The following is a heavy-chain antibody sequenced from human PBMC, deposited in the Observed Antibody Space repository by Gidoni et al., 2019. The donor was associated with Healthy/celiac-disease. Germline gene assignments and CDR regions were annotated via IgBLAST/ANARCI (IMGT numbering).Heavy chain of an antibody. CDR2: ISSSSSTI. CDR3: ARALQILGDHIAPLDY. V-gene: IGHV3-48*04. J-gene: IGHJ4*02. D-gene: IGHD3-10*01. Sequence: EVQLVESGGGLVQPGGSLRLSCAASGFPFSSYSMNWVRQAPGKWLEWVSYISSSSSTIYYADSVKGRFTISRDNAKNSLYLQMNSLRAEDTAVYYCARALQILGDHIAPLDYWGQGTLVTVSS. CDR1: GFPFSSYS.